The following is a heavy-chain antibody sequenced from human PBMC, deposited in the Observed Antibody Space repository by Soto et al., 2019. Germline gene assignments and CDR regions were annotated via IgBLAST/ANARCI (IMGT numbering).Heavy chain of an antibody. CDR3: ARGPGTMAKIDY. CDR2: IYSRGST. V-gene: IGHV4-31*11. J-gene: IGHJ4*02. CDR1: GGSVNTDDCC. Sequence: SETQSLTCAVSGGSVNTDDCCWTWIRQPPGKGLEWIGYIYSRGSTYYNPSLKSRVTISVDTSKNQFSLKLSSVTAADTAVYYCARGPGTMAKIDYWGQGTLVTVSS. D-gene: IGHD3-10*01.